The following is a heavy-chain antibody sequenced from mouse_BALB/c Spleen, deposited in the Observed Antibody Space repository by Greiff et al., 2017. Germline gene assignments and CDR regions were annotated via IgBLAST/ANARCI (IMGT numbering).Heavy chain of an antibody. V-gene: IGHV1-9*01. CDR1: GYTFSSYW. CDR3: ARSKRYENAMDY. CDR2: ILPGSGST. D-gene: IGHD2-14*01. Sequence: VQLQQSGAELMKPGASVKISCKATGYTFSSYWIEWVKQRPGHGLEWIGEILPGSGSTNYNEKFKGKATFTADTSSNTAYMQLSSLTSEDSAVYYCARSKRYENAMDYWGQGTSVTVSS. J-gene: IGHJ4*01.